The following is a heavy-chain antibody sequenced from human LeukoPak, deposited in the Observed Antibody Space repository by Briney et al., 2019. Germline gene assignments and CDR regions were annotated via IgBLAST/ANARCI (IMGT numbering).Heavy chain of an antibody. D-gene: IGHD2-2*01. V-gene: IGHV3-7*01. CDR3: ARELGYCSSTSCSNWFDP. CDR2: IKQDGSEE. J-gene: IGHJ5*02. Sequence: GGSLRLSCAASGFTFSSYWMSWVRQAPGKGLEWVANIKQDGSEEYYVDSVKGRFTISRDNAKNSLYLQMNSLRAEDTAVYYCARELGYCSSTSCSNWFDPWGQGTLVTVSS. CDR1: GFTFSSYW.